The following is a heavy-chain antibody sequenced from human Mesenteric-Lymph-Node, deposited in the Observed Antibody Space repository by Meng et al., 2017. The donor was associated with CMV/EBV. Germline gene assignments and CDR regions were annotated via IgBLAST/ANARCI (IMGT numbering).Heavy chain of an antibody. CDR3: ARGEMATISPLDY. Sequence: KTSGYTFTDYDIFWVRQAPGQGLEWMGGIIPIFGTANYAQKFQGRVTITTDESTSTAYMELSSLRSEDTAVYYCARGEMATISPLDYWGQGTLVTVSS. D-gene: IGHD5-24*01. J-gene: IGHJ4*02. V-gene: IGHV1-69*05. CDR1: GYTFTDYD. CDR2: IIPIFGTA.